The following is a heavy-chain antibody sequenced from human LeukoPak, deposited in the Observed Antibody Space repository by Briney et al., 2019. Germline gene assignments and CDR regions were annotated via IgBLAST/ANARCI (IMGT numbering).Heavy chain of an antibody. CDR1: GGSISSYY. Sequence: SETLSLTCTVSGGSISSYYWSWIRQPPGKGLEWIGYIYYSGSTNYNPSLKSRVTISVDTSKNQFSLKLSSVTAADTAVYYCAKDGVVRGTYYYYYYMDVWGKGTTVTVSS. J-gene: IGHJ6*03. CDR2: IYYSGST. D-gene: IGHD3-10*01. CDR3: AKDGVVRGTYYYYYYMDV. V-gene: IGHV4-59*01.